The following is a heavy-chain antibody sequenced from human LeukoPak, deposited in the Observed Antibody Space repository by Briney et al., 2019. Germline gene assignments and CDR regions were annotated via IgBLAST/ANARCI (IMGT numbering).Heavy chain of an antibody. J-gene: IGHJ4*02. V-gene: IGHV3-23*01. D-gene: IGHD1-1*01. CDR1: GFAFGSEA. Sequence: GGSLRLSCAVSGFAFGSEAMSWVRQSPARGLEWVASISPGGGTTYYADYVKGRFTISRDNSKNSLFVQMDSLRAEDTAVYFCAKSRLGSANWALQIFDNWGQGTLVTVSS. CDR3: AKSRLGSANWALQIFDN. CDR2: ISPGGGTT.